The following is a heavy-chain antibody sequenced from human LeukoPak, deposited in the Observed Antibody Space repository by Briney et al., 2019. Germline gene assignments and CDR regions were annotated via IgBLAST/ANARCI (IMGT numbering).Heavy chain of an antibody. CDR1: GGSISSSNYY. V-gene: IGHV4-39*01. J-gene: IGHJ6*02. CDR3: ARHLAVAGRSFYYYGRR. Sequence: SETLSLTCIVSGGSISSSNYYWGWIRQPPGKGLEWIGSIYFSGSTYYNPSLKSRVTISVDTSKNQFSLKLTSVTAADTAVYYCARHLAVAGRSFYYYGRRLGPRDHGHRLL. CDR2: IYFSGST. D-gene: IGHD6-19*01.